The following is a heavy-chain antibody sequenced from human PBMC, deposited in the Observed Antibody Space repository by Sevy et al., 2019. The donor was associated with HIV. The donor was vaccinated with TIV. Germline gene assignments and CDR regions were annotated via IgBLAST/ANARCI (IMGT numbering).Heavy chain of an antibody. CDR3: ARDLTAPYYYYGMDV. Sequence: GGSLRLSCAASVFTFSSFFMSWVRQAPGKGLEWVANIKRDGSEKYYVDSVKGRFTIARDNARNSVYLQMNSLGAEDTGVYYCARDLTAPYYYYGMDVWGQGTMVTVSS. CDR2: IKRDGSEK. D-gene: IGHD1-20*01. J-gene: IGHJ6*02. CDR1: VFTFSSFF. V-gene: IGHV3-7*01.